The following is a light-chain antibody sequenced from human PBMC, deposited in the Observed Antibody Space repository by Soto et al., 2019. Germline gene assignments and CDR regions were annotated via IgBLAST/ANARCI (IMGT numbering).Light chain of an antibody. CDR1: SSDVGSYNL. Sequence: QSVLTQPASVSGSPGQSITISCTGTSSDVGSYNLVSWYQHHPGKAPKFIIYEDNKRPSGVSNRFSGSKSGNTASLTISGPQAEDEADYYCCAYVRSNALLFGGGTKVTVL. CDR3: CAYVRSNALL. V-gene: IGLV2-23*01. J-gene: IGLJ2*01. CDR2: EDN.